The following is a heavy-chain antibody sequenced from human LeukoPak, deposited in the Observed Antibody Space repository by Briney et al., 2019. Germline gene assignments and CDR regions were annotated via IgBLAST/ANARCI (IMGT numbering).Heavy chain of an antibody. CDR3: AREYSSGYHYFDY. J-gene: IGHJ4*02. CDR2: IYPTGNT. D-gene: IGHD6-19*01. CDR1: GGSISSYY. V-gene: IGHV4-4*07. Sequence: SETLSLTCTVSGGSISSYYWSWIRQPAGKGLEWIGRIYPTGNTDYNPSLRNRVTISVDMSENQFSLKVSSVTATDTAVYYCAREYSSGYHYFDYWGQGTLVTVSS.